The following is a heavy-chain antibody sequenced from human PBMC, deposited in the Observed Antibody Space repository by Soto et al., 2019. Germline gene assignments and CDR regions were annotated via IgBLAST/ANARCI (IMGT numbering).Heavy chain of an antibody. D-gene: IGHD3-10*01. CDR3: TSFIGSGSYLSFQAGY. CDR1: RATVTSNDFY. Sequence: QLQLHESGPGLVRPSETLSLTCTVSRATVTSNDFYWGWIRQPPGKGLEGIGNYFYGGSAYYNPSLKTLITMSVDRSTNQFSLWLSAATAADTAVYNCTSFIGSGSYLSFQAGYWGQGILVTVSS. V-gene: IGHV4-39*01. CDR2: YFYGGSA. J-gene: IGHJ4*02.